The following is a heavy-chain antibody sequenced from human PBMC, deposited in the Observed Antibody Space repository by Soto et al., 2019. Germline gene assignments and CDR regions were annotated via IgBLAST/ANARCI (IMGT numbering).Heavy chain of an antibody. Sequence: SEPLSLTYNVLGGSISSYYWSWIRQPPGKGLEWIGYIYYSGSTYYNPSLKSRVTISVDTSKNQFSLKLSSVTAADTAVYYCARLYDSSGYDWFDPWGQGTLVTVSS. J-gene: IGHJ5*02. CDR3: ARLYDSSGYDWFDP. D-gene: IGHD3-22*01. CDR1: GGSISSYY. CDR2: IYYSGST. V-gene: IGHV4-30-4*01.